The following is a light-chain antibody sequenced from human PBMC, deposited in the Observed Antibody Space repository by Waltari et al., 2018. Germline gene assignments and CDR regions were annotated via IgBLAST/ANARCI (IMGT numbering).Light chain of an antibody. J-gene: IGKJ1*01. CDR3: QMYVRLPVT. CDR2: DAS. CDR1: QSGGRA. Sequence: GRASQSGGRALAWYQQKPGQAPRLLIYDASSRATGISDKFSGSGSGTDFSLTISRVEPEDFAVYFCQMYVRLPVTFGQGTKVEVK. V-gene: IGKV3-20*01.